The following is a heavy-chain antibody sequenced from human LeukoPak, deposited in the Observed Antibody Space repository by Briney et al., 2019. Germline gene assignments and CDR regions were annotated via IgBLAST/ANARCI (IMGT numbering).Heavy chain of an antibody. D-gene: IGHD6-13*01. CDR2: INTNTGNP. V-gene: IGHV7-4-1*01. Sequence: ASVRVSCKASGYTFTGYYMHWVRQAPGQGLEWMGWINTNTGNPTYAQGFTGRFVFSLDTSVSTAYLQIGSLKAEDTAVYYCARARIAPLDYWGQGTLVTVSS. J-gene: IGHJ4*02. CDR3: ARARIAPLDY. CDR1: GYTFTGYY.